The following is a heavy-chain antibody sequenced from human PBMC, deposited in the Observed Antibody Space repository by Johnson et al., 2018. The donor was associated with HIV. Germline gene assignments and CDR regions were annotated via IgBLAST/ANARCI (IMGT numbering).Heavy chain of an antibody. J-gene: IGHJ3*02. D-gene: IGHD3-3*01. CDR2: ISYDGSNK. Sequence: QVQLVESGGGVVQPGRSLRLSCAASGFTFSSYAMHWVRQAPGKGLEWVAVISYDGSNKYYADSVKGRFTISRDNSKNTLNLQINSLRAEDTAVYYCASFPTGRFTIFGVTQGAFDIWGQGTMVTVSS. CDR3: ASFPTGRFTIFGVTQGAFDI. CDR1: GFTFSSYA. V-gene: IGHV3-30-3*01.